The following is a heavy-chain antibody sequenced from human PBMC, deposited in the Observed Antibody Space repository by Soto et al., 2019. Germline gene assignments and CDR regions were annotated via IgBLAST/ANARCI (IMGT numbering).Heavy chain of an antibody. J-gene: IGHJ6*02. D-gene: IGHD4-17*01. CDR3: ARDPSYGDYSYYGMDV. Sequence: QVQLQESGPGLVKPSQTLSLTCTVSGASINGGGYYWSWIRQHPGKGLEWIGSIYYSGNTYYSPSLKSRVTISVDTSKHHFSPRLTSVTAADTAVYYCARDPSYGDYSYYGMDVWGQGTTVTVSS. CDR1: GASINGGGYY. CDR2: IYYSGNT. V-gene: IGHV4-31*03.